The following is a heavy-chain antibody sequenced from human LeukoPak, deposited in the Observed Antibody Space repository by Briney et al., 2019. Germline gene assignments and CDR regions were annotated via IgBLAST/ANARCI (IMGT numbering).Heavy chain of an antibody. CDR1: GFTFSNAW. Sequence: GVSLRLSCAASGFTFSNAWMSWVRQAPGKGLEWVGRIKSKTDGGTTDYAAPVKGRFTISRDDSKNTLYLQMNSLKTEDTAVYYCTVHVLRYFADYWGQGTLVTVSS. CDR3: TVHVLRYFADY. CDR2: IKSKTDGGTT. D-gene: IGHD3-9*01. V-gene: IGHV3-15*01. J-gene: IGHJ4*02.